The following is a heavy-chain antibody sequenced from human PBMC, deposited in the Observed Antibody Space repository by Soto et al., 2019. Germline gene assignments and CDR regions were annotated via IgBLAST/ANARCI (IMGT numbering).Heavy chain of an antibody. Sequence: SETLSLTCTVYGGSFSGYYWSWIRQPPGKGLEWIGEINHSGSTNYNPSLKSRVTISVDTSKNQFSLKLSSVTAADTAVYYRARGLRSRAAPYYYYGMDVWGQGTTVTV. CDR3: ARGLRSRAAPYYYYGMDV. J-gene: IGHJ6*02. D-gene: IGHD5-12*01. CDR2: INHSGST. V-gene: IGHV4-34*01. CDR1: GGSFSGYY.